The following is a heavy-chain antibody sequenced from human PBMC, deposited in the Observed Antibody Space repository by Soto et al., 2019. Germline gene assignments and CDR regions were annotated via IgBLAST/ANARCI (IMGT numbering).Heavy chain of an antibody. CDR3: AKNNGSEYYYYYYGMDV. J-gene: IGHJ6*02. CDR1: GFTFSSYA. D-gene: IGHD2-8*01. V-gene: IGHV3-23*01. CDR2: ISGSGGST. Sequence: PGGSLRLSCAASGFTFSSYAMSWVRQAPGKGLEWVSAISGSGGSTYYADSVKGRFTISRDNSKNTLYLQMNSLRAEDTAVYYCAKNNGSEYYYYYYGMDVWGQGTTVTVSS.